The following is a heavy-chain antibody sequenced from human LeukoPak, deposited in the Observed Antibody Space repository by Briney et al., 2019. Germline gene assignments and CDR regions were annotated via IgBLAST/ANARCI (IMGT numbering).Heavy chain of an antibody. Sequence: GASVKVSCKASGYTLTGYYMHWVRQAPGQGLEWMGWINPNSGGTNYAQKFQGRVTMTRDTSISTAYMELSRLRSDDTAVYYCARDPSIVVVPAAMDDYWGQGTLVTVSS. D-gene: IGHD2-2*01. CDR1: GYTLTGYY. CDR2: INPNSGGT. CDR3: ARDPSIVVVPAAMDDY. J-gene: IGHJ4*02. V-gene: IGHV1-2*02.